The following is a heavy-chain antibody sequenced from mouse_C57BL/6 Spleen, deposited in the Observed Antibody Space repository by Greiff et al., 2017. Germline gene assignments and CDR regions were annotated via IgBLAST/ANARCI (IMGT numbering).Heavy chain of an antibody. D-gene: IGHD3-1*01. V-gene: IGHV1-22*01. CDR2: INPNNGGT. CDR1: GYTFTDYN. J-gene: IGHJ2*01. Sequence: EVKLQESGPELVKPGASVKMSCKASGYTFTDYNMHWVKQSHGKSLEWIGYINPNNGGTSYNQKFKGKATLTVNKSSSTAYMELRSLTSDDSAVYYCAVHGTHDYWGQGTTPTVSS. CDR3: AVHGTHDY.